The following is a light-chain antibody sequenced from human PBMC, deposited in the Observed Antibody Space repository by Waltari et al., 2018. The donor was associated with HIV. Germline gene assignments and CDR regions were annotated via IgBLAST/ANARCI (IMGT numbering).Light chain of an antibody. CDR1: QSGSCS. Sequence: DIVLTQSPATLSLSPGERATLSCRASQSGSCSLALYQQKPGQAPRLLIYEASNRATGIPGRFSGSGAGTDFTRTISSLEPEDYATYYCQQYSFYPGTFGHGTKVEIK. J-gene: IGKJ1*01. CDR2: EAS. V-gene: IGKV3-11*01. CDR3: QQYSFYPGT.